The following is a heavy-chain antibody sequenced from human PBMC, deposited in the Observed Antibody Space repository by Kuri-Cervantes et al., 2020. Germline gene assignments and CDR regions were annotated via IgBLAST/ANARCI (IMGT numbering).Heavy chain of an antibody. CDR2: INPSGGST. J-gene: IGHJ5*02. CDR1: GYTFTSYY. V-gene: IGHV1-46*01. Sequence: GGSLRLSCKASGYTFTSYYMHWVRQAPGQGLEWMGIINPSGGSTSYAQKFQGRVTMTRDTSTSTAYMELSRLRSDDTAVYYCARDPLLLRYFDWSINGWFDPWGQGTLVTVSS. CDR3: ARDPLLLRYFDWSINGWFDP. D-gene: IGHD3-9*01.